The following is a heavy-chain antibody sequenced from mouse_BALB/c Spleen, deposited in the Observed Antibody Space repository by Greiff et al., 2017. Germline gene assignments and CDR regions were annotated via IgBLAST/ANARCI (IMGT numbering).Heavy chain of an antibody. V-gene: IGHV5-17*02. D-gene: IGHD1-2*01. CDR2: ISSGSSTI. CDR1: GFTFSSFG. CDR3: ARSTTAVFDY. J-gene: IGHJ2*01. Sequence: EVKLMESGGGLVQPGGSRKLSCAASGFTFSSFGMHWVRQAPEKGLEWVAYISSGSSTIYYADTVKGRFTISRDNPKNTLFLQMTSLRSEDTAMYYCARSTTAVFDYWGQGTTLTVSS.